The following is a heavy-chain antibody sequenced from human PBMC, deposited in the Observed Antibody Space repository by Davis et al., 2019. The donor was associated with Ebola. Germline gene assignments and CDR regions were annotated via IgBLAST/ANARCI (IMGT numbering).Heavy chain of an antibody. D-gene: IGHD2-21*01. CDR1: GYTFTSYY. CDR2: ISPSGGST. V-gene: IGHV1-46*01. Sequence: AASVKVSCKASGYTFTSYYMHWVRQAPGQGLEWMGIISPSGGSTSYAQKFQGRVTMTRDTSTSTVYMELSSLRSEDTAVYYCARGPLHTVGDAWFDPWGQGTLVTVSS. J-gene: IGHJ5*02. CDR3: ARGPLHTVGDAWFDP.